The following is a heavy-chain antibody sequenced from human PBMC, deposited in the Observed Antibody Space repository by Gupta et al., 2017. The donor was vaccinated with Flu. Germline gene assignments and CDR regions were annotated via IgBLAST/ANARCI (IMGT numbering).Heavy chain of an antibody. Sequence: QVQLVQSGAEVKKPGSSVKVSCKASGGTFSSYAISWVRQAPGQGLGWMGGIIPIFGTANYAQKFQGRVTITADKSTSTAYMELSSLRSEDTAVYYCARQDYGEGETPEKIYYYYYGMDVWGQGTTVTVSS. CDR2: IIPIFGTA. J-gene: IGHJ6*02. V-gene: IGHV1-69*06. CDR1: GGTFSSYA. CDR3: ARQDYGEGETPEKIYYYYYGMDV. D-gene: IGHD4-17*01.